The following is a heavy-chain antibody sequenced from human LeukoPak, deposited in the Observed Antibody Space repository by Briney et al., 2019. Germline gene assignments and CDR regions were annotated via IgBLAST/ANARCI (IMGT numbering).Heavy chain of an antibody. V-gene: IGHV1-24*01. CDR1: GYTLTELS. CDR3: ATDTFFWSGYRPYDAFDI. D-gene: IGHD3-3*01. CDR2: FDPEGGET. J-gene: IGHJ3*02. Sequence: ASVKVSCKVSGYTLTELSMHWVRQAPGKGLEWMGGFDPEGGETIYAQKFQGRVTMTEDTSTDTAYMELSSLRSEDTAVYYCATDTFFWSGYRPYDAFDIWGQGTMVTVSS.